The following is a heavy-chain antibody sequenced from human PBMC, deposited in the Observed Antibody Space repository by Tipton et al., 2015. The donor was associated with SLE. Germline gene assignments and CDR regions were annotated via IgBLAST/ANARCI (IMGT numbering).Heavy chain of an antibody. CDR2: VSRNGDRT. CDR3: ARDWDYSSGNHFFDH. V-gene: IGHV3-20*04. J-gene: IGHJ4*02. Sequence: SLRLSCVASGFTFDDYGMTWVRQAPGKGLEWVAGVSRNGDRTSHTDSVKGRFTISRDNAKNSLYLQMNSLRTEDTAFYYCARDWDYSSGNHFFDHWGQGTLVTVPS. CDR1: GFTFDDYG. D-gene: IGHD3-10*01.